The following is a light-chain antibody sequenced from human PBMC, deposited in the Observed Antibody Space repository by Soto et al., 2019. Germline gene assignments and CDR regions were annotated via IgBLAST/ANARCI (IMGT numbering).Light chain of an antibody. Sequence: EIVLTQSPVTLSLSPGERATLSCRAGQSVSSSLAWYQQKPGQAPRLLIYGASTRATGIPARFSGSGSGTEFTLAISSLQFEDFAVYYCHQYNTWPLTFGGGTKVDIK. CDR3: HQYNTWPLT. J-gene: IGKJ4*01. CDR2: GAS. V-gene: IGKV3-15*01. CDR1: QSVSSS.